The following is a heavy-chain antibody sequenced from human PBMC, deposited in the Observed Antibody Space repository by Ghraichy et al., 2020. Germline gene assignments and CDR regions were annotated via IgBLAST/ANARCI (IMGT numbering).Heavy chain of an antibody. V-gene: IGHV4-34*01. CDR1: GGPLLGFY. D-gene: IGHD2-15*01. CDR3: ARGSGRVVAATHAY. Sequence: SETLSLTCAVSGGPLLGFYWSWIRQPPGKGLEWIGEVNYSGHTNSNPSLKSRLTLSLDTSKKQISLNLTSVTAADTAVYYCARGSGRVVAATHAYWGQGTLVTVSS. J-gene: IGHJ4*02. CDR2: VNYSGHT.